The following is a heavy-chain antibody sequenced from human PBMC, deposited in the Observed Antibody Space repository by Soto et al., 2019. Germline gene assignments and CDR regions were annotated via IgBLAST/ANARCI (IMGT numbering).Heavy chain of an antibody. CDR1: GFTFSTYG. V-gene: IGHV3-30*18. D-gene: IGHD6-13*01. CDR2: ISYDGSNK. CDR3: AKGSSWSPYYYGMDV. Sequence: QVQLVESGGGVVQPGRSLRLSCAASGFTFSTYGMHWVRQAPGRGLEWVALISYDGSNKYYADSVKGRFTISRDNSKNTLYLQMKSLRAEDTAVYYCAKGSSWSPYYYGMDVWGKGTTVTVSS. J-gene: IGHJ6*04.